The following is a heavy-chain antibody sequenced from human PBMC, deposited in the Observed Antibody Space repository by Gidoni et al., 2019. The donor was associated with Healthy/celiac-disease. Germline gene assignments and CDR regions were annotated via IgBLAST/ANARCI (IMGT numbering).Heavy chain of an antibody. J-gene: IGHJ5*02. D-gene: IGHD3-3*01. CDR2: IDPSDSYT. CDR3: ARDLRFLEWLNNWFDP. V-gene: IGHV5-10-1*03. CDR1: GYSFTSYW. Sequence: EVQLVQSGAEVKKPGESLRISCKGSGYSFTSYWISWVRQMPGKGLEWMGRIDPSDSYTNYSPSFQGHVTISADKSISTAYLQWSSLKASDTAMYYCARDLRFLEWLNNWFDPWGQGTLVTVSS.